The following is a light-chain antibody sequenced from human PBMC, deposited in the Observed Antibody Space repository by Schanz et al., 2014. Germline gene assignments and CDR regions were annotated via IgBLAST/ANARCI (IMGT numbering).Light chain of an antibody. J-gene: IGKJ1*01. CDR3: QQTYSTPWA. V-gene: IGKV3-15*01. CDR1: QSVRSN. Sequence: EIVMTQSPATLSVSPGERATLSCRASQSVRSNLAWYQQKPGQAPRLLIYGASTRATGIPARFSGSGSGTYFTLTISSLQPEDFATYYCQQTYSTPWAFGQGTKVEIK. CDR2: GAS.